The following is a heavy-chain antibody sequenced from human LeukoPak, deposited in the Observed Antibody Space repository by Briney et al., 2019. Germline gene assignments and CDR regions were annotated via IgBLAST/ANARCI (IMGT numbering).Heavy chain of an antibody. CDR3: AKVRTYFYHGLDV. V-gene: IGHV4-34*01. Sequence: SETLSLTCAVYGGSFTGYYWSWIRQPPGKGLEWIGEIDHSGSTNYNPSLKSRVTISVDTSKNQFSLELSSVTAADTAVYYCAKVRTYFYHGLDVWGQGTTVTVSS. CDR1: GGSFTGYY. J-gene: IGHJ6*02. D-gene: IGHD1-14*01. CDR2: IDHSGST.